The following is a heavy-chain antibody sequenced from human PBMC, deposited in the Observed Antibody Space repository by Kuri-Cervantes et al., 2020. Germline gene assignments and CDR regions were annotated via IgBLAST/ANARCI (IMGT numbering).Heavy chain of an antibody. Sequence: SQTLSLTCAVYGGSFSGYYWSWIRQPPGKGLEWIGEINHSGSTNYNPSIKGRVTISVDTSKNQFSLKLSAVTASDTAGYYCARCFDSSGYYYDYWGQGTLVTVSS. J-gene: IGHJ4*02. D-gene: IGHD3-22*01. V-gene: IGHV4-34*01. CDR1: GGSFSGYY. CDR3: ARCFDSSGYYYDY. CDR2: INHSGST.